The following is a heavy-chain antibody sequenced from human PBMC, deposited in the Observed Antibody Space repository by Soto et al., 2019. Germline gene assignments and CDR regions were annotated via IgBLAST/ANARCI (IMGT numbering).Heavy chain of an antibody. J-gene: IGHJ4*02. CDR3: ARGQTGTRGYCSGGSCADPIDY. CDR1: GFTFSSYS. V-gene: IGHV3-48*01. CDR2: ISSSSSTI. Sequence: VGSLRLSCAASGFTFSSYSMNWVRQAPGKGLEWVSYISSSSSTIYYADSVKGRFTISRDNAKNSLYLQMNSLRAEDTAVYYCARGQTGTRGYCSGGSCADPIDYWGQGTLVTVSS. D-gene: IGHD2-15*01.